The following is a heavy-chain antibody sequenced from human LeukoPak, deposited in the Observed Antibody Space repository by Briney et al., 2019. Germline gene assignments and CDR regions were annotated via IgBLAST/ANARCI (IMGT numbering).Heavy chain of an antibody. Sequence: SETLSLTCTVSGGSISSYYWSWIRQPPGKGLEWIGYIYYSGSTNYNPSLKSRVTISVDTSKNQFSLKLSSVTAADTAVYYCARGHSSRPITMIVLVINAPHYFDYWGQGTLVTVSS. CDR2: IYYSGST. V-gene: IGHV4-59*12. CDR3: ARGHSSRPITMIVLVINAPHYFDY. D-gene: IGHD3-22*01. CDR1: GGSISSYY. J-gene: IGHJ4*02.